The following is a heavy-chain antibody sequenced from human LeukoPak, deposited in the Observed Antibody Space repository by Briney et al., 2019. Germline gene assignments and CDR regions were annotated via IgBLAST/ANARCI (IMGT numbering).Heavy chain of an antibody. CDR2: ISYDGSNK. D-gene: IGHD4-17*01. Sequence: PSGGSLRLSCAASGFTFSSYGMHWVRQAPGKGLEWVAVISYDGSNKYYADSVKGRFTISRDNSKNTLYLQMNSLRAEDTAVYYCATWAHGDYEPYYYYYYMDVWGKGTTVTVSS. J-gene: IGHJ6*03. CDR1: GFTFSSYG. V-gene: IGHV3-30*03. CDR3: ATWAHGDYEPYYYYYYMDV.